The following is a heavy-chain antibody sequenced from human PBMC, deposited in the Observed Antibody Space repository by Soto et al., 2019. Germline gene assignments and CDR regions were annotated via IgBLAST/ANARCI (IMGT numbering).Heavy chain of an antibody. CDR2: ISWNSGSI. J-gene: IGHJ4*02. CDR1: GFTFDDYA. Sequence: GGSLRLSCAASGFTFDDYAMHWVRQAPGKGLEWVSGISWNSGSIGYADSVKGRFTISRDNAKNSLYLQMNSLRAEDTALYYCAKDIGSTPDDFWSGYWAYWGQGTLVTVSS. CDR3: AKDIGSTPDDFWSGYWAY. V-gene: IGHV3-9*01. D-gene: IGHD3-3*01.